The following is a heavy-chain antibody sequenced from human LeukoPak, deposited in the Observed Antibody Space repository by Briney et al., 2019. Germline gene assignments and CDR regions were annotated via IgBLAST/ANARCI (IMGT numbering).Heavy chain of an antibody. CDR2: IKSNSEGGTK. CDR3: QKILDYYQYYMDV. J-gene: IGHJ6*03. Sequence: KSGGSLRLSCGASGFIFKNAWMTWVRQAPGKGLEWIGRIKSNSEGGTKDYAAPVKGRFSISRDDSKNMLYLEMNSLRSEDTAVYYCQKILDYYQYYMDVWGKGTTVTVSS. V-gene: IGHV3-15*01. CDR1: GFIFKNAW.